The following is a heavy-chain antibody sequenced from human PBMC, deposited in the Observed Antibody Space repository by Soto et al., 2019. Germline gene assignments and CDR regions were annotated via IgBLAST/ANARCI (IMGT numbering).Heavy chain of an antibody. CDR2: IFYSGAT. CDR1: GGAVSSSSHY. V-gene: IGHV4-39*07. CDR3: ARTRNLDV. D-gene: IGHD1-1*01. Sequence: SETLSLTCTVSGGAVSSSSHYWGWIRQPPGKGLEWIGSIFYSGATNYNPSLKSRVTISIDTSKNQFSLNLSSVTAADTAVYYCARTRNLDVWGQGTTVTVSS. J-gene: IGHJ6*02.